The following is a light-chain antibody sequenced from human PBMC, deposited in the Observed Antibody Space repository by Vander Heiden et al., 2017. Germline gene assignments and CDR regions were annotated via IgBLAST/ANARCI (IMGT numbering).Light chain of an antibody. CDR3: QQYGSSPRT. J-gene: IGKJ1*01. Sequence: EIVLTQSPGTLSLSPGERATLSCRASQSVSSSYLAWYQQKPGQAPRLLIYGASSRATGIPDRFSGSGSGTDLTLTISRLEPEDFAVYYCQQYGSSPRTCGKGTKVEIK. CDR2: GAS. V-gene: IGKV3-20*01. CDR1: QSVSSSY.